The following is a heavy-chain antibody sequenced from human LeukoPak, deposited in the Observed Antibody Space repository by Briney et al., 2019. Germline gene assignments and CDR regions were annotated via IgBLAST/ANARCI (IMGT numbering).Heavy chain of an antibody. Sequence: SVKVSCTASGGTFSSYAISWVRQAPGQGLEWMGGIIPIFGTANYAQKFQGRVTITADESTSTAYMELSSLRSEDTAVYYCAFWSGYRYNFDYWGQGTLVTVSS. V-gene: IGHV1-69*13. J-gene: IGHJ4*02. CDR2: IIPIFGTA. CDR3: AFWSGYRYNFDY. D-gene: IGHD3-3*01. CDR1: GGTFSSYA.